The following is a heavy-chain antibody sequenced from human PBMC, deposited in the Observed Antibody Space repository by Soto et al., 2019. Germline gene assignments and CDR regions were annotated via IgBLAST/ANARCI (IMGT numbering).Heavy chain of an antibody. CDR2: IKQDGSEE. CDR3: GRIAASGRGWDV. J-gene: IGHJ6*02. Sequence: EVQLVESGGGLVQPGGSLRLSCVDSGFTFSSYWMSWVRQAPVKGLEWVGNIKQDGSEENYVDSVKGRFTISRDNAKNSIYLQMNSLRAEDTAVYYCGRIAASGRGWDVWGQGTTVVVSS. V-gene: IGHV3-7*01. CDR1: GFTFSSYW. D-gene: IGHD6-13*01.